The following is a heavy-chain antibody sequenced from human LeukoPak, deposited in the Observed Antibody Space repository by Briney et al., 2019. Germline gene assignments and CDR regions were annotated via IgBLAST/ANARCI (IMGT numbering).Heavy chain of an antibody. CDR1: GGSISSYY. V-gene: IGHV4-59*01. D-gene: IGHD3-16*01. Sequence: SETLSLTCTVSGGSISSYYWSWIRQPPGKGLEWIGYIYYTGSTNYNPSLKSRVTISVDTSKNQFSLKLSSVTAADTAVYYCARSGKSAYNLDYWGQGTLVTVS. J-gene: IGHJ4*02. CDR2: IYYTGST. CDR3: ARSGKSAYNLDY.